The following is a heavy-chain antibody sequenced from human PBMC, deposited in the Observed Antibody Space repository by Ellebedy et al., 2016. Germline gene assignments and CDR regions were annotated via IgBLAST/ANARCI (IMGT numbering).Heavy chain of an antibody. D-gene: IGHD2-8*02. J-gene: IGHJ4*02. CDR1: GGSISAYF. CDR2: IYDSGST. V-gene: IGHV4-59*01. Sequence: SETLSLTXSVSGGSISAYFWSWIRQPPGKGLEWIGYIYDSGSTDYNPSFKSRVTISVDTSKNQFSLILNSVTAADTAVYYCARGGGSSLGGVFDYWGQGTLVTVSS. CDR3: ARGGGSSLGGVFDY.